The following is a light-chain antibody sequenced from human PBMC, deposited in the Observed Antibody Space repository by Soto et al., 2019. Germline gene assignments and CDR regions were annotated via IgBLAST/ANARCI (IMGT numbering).Light chain of an antibody. Sequence: QSVLTQPASVSGSPGQSITISCTGTSSDVGAYNYVSWYQQHPAKIPKLMIYHVSNRPSGVSDRFSGSKSGNTASLTISELQAEDEADYYCYSYTTSSTYVFGTGTKVTVL. CDR3: YSYTTSSTYV. J-gene: IGLJ1*01. CDR1: SSDVGAYNY. CDR2: HVS. V-gene: IGLV2-14*01.